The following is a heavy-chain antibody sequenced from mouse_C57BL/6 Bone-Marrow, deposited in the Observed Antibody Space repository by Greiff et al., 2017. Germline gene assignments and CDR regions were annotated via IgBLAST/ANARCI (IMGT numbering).Heavy chain of an antibody. D-gene: IGHD2-4*01. CDR3: ARGYDYDYAMDY. J-gene: IGHJ4*01. Sequence: VHVKQSGPELVKPGASVKISCKASGYSFTDYNMNWVKQSNGKSLEWIGVLNPNYGTTSYNQKFKGKATLTVDQSSSTAYMQLNSLTSADSADYYWARGYDYDYAMDYWGQGTSVTVSS. V-gene: IGHV1-39*01. CDR2: LNPNYGTT. CDR1: GYSFTDYN.